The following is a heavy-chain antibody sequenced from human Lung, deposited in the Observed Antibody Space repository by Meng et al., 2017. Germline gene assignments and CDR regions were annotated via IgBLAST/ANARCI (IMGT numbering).Heavy chain of an antibody. J-gene: IGHJ4*02. D-gene: IGHD4-11*01. Sequence: QTPQGGHGLFNLPESLSLTCVVSGGSFSDYYWSWIRQPPGKGLEWIGEINHSGSTNYNPSLESRATISVDTSQNNLSLKLSSVTAADSAVYYCARGPTTMAHDFDYWGQGTLVTVSS. CDR3: ARGPTTMAHDFDY. CDR2: INHSGST. CDR1: GGSFSDYY. V-gene: IGHV4-34*01.